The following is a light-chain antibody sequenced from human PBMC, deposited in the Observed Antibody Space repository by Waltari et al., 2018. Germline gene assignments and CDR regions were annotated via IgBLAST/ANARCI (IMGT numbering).Light chain of an antibody. CDR2: TND. CDR3: AAWDDTLSAVV. J-gene: IGLJ2*01. Sequence: QSVLTQPPSTSGTPGQRVTISCSGSSSNIGSNYVYWYQHLPGTPPNLLIYTNDQLTSEPPHRFACSKAGPSASLAISGLQSDDESDYFCAAWDDTLSAVVFGGGTKLTVL. CDR1: SSNIGSNY. V-gene: IGLV1-47*02.